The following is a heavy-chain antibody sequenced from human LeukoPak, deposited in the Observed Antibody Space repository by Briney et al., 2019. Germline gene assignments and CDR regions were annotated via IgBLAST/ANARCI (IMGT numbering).Heavy chain of an antibody. CDR2: ISSNGGST. CDR3: ARDPGGSSNYYYYGMDV. D-gene: IGHD1-26*01. CDR1: GFTFSSYA. Sequence: GSLRLSCAASGFTFSSYAMHWVRQAPGKGLEYVSAISSNGGSTYYANSVKGRFTISRDNSKNTPYLQMGSLRAEDMAVYYCARDPGGSSNYYYYGMDVWGQGTTVTVSS. J-gene: IGHJ6*02. V-gene: IGHV3-64*01.